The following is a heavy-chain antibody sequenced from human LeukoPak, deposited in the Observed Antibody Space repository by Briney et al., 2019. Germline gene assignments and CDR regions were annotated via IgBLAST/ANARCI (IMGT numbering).Heavy chain of an antibody. J-gene: IGHJ4*02. V-gene: IGHV4-59*08. CDR2: IYYSGST. D-gene: IGHD2-2*01. CDR3: ARRNRDCSSTSCFFTYYFDY. CDR1: GFTFSSYG. Sequence: GSLRLSCAASGFTFSSYGMHWVRQAPGKGLEWIGYIYYSGSTNYNPSLKSRVTISVDTSKNQFSLKLSSVTAADTAVYYCARRNRDCSSTSCFFTYYFDYWGQGTLVTVSS.